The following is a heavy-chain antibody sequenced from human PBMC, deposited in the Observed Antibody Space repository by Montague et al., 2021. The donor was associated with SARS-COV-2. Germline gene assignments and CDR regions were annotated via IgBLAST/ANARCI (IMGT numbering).Heavy chain of an antibody. V-gene: IGHV2-5*02. CDR1: GFSLSTSGVG. CDR3: AHRRGLLLSDAFDI. D-gene: IGHD1-26*01. J-gene: IGHJ3*02. CDR2: IYWDDAK. Sequence: PALVKPTQTLTLTCTFSGFSLSTSGVGVGWIRQPPGKALEWLALIYWDDAKRYSPSLQSRLTITNDTSKNQVVLTMTNMDPVDTATYYCAHRRGLLLSDAFDIWGQGTMVTVSS.